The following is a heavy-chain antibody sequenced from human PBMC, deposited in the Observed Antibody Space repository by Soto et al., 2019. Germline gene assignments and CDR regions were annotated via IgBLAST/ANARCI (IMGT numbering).Heavy chain of an antibody. CDR3: ARGQDDSSGYYKP. J-gene: IGHJ5*02. CDR2: ISTYNGDT. D-gene: IGHD3-22*01. CDR1: GYTFNTYG. Sequence: ASVKVSCKTSGYTFNTYGVTWVRQAPGQGLEWIGWISTYNGDTNYAQSVQGRVTMTTDTSTSTAYMELGRLRSDDTAVYYCARGQDDSSGYYKPWGQGTLVTVSS. V-gene: IGHV1-18*01.